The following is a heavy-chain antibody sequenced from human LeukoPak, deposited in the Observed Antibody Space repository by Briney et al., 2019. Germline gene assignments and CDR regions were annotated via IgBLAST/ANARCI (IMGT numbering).Heavy chain of an antibody. V-gene: IGHV4-34*01. CDR3: VRQSDDILTGYWPDY. CDR2: INHSGST. Sequence: SETLSLTCAVYGGSFSGYYWSWIRQPPGKGLEWIGEINHSGSTNYNPSLKSRVTISVDTSKNQFSLKLSSVTAADTAVYYCVRQSDDILTGYWPDYWGQGTLVTVSS. J-gene: IGHJ4*02. CDR1: GGSFSGYY. D-gene: IGHD3-9*01.